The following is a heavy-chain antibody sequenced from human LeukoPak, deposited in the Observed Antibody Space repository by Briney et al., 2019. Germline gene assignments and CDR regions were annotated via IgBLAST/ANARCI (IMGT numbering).Heavy chain of an antibody. Sequence: ASVKVSCKASGYTFTSYDINWVRQATGQGLEWMGWMNPNSGNTGYAQKFQGRVTMTRNTSISTAYMELSSLRSEDTAVYYCAKRIYGYYYYGMDVWGQGTTVTVSS. CDR2: MNPNSGNT. D-gene: IGHD2/OR15-2a*01. CDR3: AKRIYGYYYYGMDV. J-gene: IGHJ6*02. V-gene: IGHV1-8*01. CDR1: GYTFTSYD.